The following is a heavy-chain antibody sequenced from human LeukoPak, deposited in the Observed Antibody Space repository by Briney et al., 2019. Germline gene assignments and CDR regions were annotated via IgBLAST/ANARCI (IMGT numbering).Heavy chain of an antibody. CDR2: IYYSGST. V-gene: IGHV4-59*01. D-gene: IGHD6-13*01. CDR3: ARENSSSWYTWFDY. Sequence: SETLSLTCTVSGGSISSYYWSWIRQPPGKGLEWIGYIYYSGSTNYNPSLKSRVTISVDTSKNQFSLKLSSVTAADTAVYYCARENSSSWYTWFDYWGQGTLVTVSS. CDR1: GGSISSYY. J-gene: IGHJ4*02.